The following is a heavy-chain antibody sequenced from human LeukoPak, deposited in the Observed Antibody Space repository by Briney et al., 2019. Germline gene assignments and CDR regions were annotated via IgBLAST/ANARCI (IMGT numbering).Heavy chain of an antibody. CDR3: ARDNWNYGSSMDV. D-gene: IGHD1-7*01. CDR2: IYYSGST. V-gene: IGHV4-59*01. Sequence: SETLSLTCTVSGGSISSYYWSWIRQPPGKGLEWIGYIYYSGSTDYNPSLKSRVTISVDTSKNQFSLKLSSVTAADTAVYYCARDNWNYGSSMDVWGQGTTVTVSS. J-gene: IGHJ6*02. CDR1: GGSISSYY.